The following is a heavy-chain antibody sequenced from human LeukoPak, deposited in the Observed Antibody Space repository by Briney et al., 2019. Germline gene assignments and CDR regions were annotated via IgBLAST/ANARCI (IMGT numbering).Heavy chain of an antibody. J-gene: IGHJ4*02. V-gene: IGHV4-4*02. CDR2: VYPSGST. CDR1: GDPLSNSNW. D-gene: IGHD6-25*01. Sequence: SETLSLTCAVSGDPLSNSNWWTWIRQPPGKGLEWIGEVYPSGSTNYSPSLKSRVTISVDKSKNQFSLTLRSVTAADTAVYFCGTTEHDSGDYWGQGTLVTVSS. CDR3: GTTEHDSGDY.